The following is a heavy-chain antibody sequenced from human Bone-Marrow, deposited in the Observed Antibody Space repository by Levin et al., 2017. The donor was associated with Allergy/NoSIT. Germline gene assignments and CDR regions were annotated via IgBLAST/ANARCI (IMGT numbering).Heavy chain of an antibody. V-gene: IGHV1-18*01. D-gene: IGHD2-8*02. CDR1: GYTFTSYG. Sequence: GESLKISCKASGYTFTSYGISWVRQAPGQGLEWMGWISAKNGKTNYLQKLQGRVTMTTDTSTSTAYMELRSLRFDDTAVYYCARDEDCTGGACPRRFFQEWGQGTLVTVSS. J-gene: IGHJ1*01. CDR2: ISAKNGKT. CDR3: ARDEDCTGGACPRRFFQE.